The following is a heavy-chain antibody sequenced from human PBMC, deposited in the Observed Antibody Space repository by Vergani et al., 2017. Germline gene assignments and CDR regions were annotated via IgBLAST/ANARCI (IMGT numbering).Heavy chain of an antibody. J-gene: IGHJ6*02. CDR2: IIPIFGTA. CDR1: GGTFSSYA. CDR3: AREGLDYYYYGMDV. V-gene: IGHV1-69*01. Sequence: QVQLVQSGAEVKKPGSSVKVSCKASGGTFSSYAISWVRQAPGQGLEWMGGIIPIFGTANYAQKFQGRVTITADDSTSTAYMELSSLRSEDTAVYYCAREGLDYYYYGMDVWGQGTTVTVSS. D-gene: IGHD3-16*01.